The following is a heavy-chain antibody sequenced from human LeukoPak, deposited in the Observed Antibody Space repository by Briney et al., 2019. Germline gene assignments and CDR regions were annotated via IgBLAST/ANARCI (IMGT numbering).Heavy chain of an antibody. V-gene: IGHV3-23*01. Sequence: HAGGSLRLSCAASGFTFNTYAMSWVRQAPGKGLEWVSDISGTGSSRYYADSVQGRFTISRDNSKNMVHLQMKSLRAEDTAIYYCAKGPLIEVAGTTWDYWGQGTLVTVSS. CDR3: AKGPLIEVAGTTWDY. J-gene: IGHJ4*02. D-gene: IGHD6-19*01. CDR2: ISGTGSSR. CDR1: GFTFNTYA.